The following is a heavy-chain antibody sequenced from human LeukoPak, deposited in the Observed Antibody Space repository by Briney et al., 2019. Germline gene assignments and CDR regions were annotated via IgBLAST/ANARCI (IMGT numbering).Heavy chain of an antibody. Sequence: PGESLKISCKGSGYSFSTYWIGWVRQMPGKGLEWMGIIYPGDSDTTYSPSFQGQVTISADKSINTAYLQWSSLKASDTAMYYCARIALVQGVIIRFHYWGQGTLVTVSS. CDR3: ARIALVQGVIIRFHY. V-gene: IGHV5-51*01. D-gene: IGHD3-10*01. CDR2: IYPGDSDT. CDR1: GYSFSTYW. J-gene: IGHJ4*02.